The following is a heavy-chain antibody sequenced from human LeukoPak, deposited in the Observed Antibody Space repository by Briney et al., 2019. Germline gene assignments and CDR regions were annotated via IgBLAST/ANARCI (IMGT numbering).Heavy chain of an antibody. Sequence: PGGSLRLSCAASGFTFSSYEMNWVRQAPGKGLEWVSYISSSGSTIYYADSVKGRFTISRDNAKNSLYLQMNSLRAEDTAVYYCAELGITMIGGVWGKGTTVAISS. D-gene: IGHD3-10*02. CDR1: GFTFSSYE. CDR3: AELGITMIGGV. J-gene: IGHJ6*04. V-gene: IGHV3-48*03. CDR2: ISSSGSTI.